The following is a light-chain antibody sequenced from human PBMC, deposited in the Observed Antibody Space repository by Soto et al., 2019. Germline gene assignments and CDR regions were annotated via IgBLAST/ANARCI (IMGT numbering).Light chain of an antibody. CDR2: DAS. V-gene: IGKV1-5*01. CDR1: QSISSW. CDR3: QQYDNYKPLN. Sequence: DIQMTQSPSTLSASVGDRVTITCRASQSISSWLAWYQQKPGKAPKLLIFDASRVESGTPSRFSGRRSGTQFTLTIDGLQPDDLASYFCQQYDNYKPLNFGGGTKVDIK. J-gene: IGKJ4*01.